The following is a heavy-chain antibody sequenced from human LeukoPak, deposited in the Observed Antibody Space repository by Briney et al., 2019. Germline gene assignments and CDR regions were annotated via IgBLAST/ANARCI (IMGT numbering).Heavy chain of an antibody. D-gene: IGHD5-12*01. CDR3: ARGGYATRQGFDY. Sequence: PSETLSLTCTVSGGYISSSSYYWGWSRQPPGKGLEWIGSISYSGSTYYNPSLKSRVTISVDTSKNQLSLKMSSVTAADTAVYYCARGGYATRQGFDYWGQGTLVTVSS. CDR1: GGYISSSSYY. CDR2: ISYSGST. J-gene: IGHJ4*02. V-gene: IGHV4-39*07.